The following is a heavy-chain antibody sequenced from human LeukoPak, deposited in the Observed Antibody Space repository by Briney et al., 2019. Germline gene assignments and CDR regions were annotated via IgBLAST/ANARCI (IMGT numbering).Heavy chain of an antibody. D-gene: IGHD2-2*01. CDR1: GVTFSSHA. V-gene: IGHV3-23*01. CDR3: AKDPYGTRYFDY. J-gene: IGHJ4*02. Sequence: GVSLRLSCAASGVTFSSHAQSWVRQAPGKGLEWVSSLSGSGYNTYYADSVKGRFTISRDNSKNTVYLQMNSLRAEDTAVYYCAKDPYGTRYFDYWGQGTLVTVSS. CDR2: LSGSGYNT.